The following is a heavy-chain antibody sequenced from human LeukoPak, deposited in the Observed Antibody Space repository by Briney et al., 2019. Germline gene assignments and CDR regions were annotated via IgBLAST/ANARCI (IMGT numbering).Heavy chain of an antibody. CDR2: TYCRPNCYP. CDR3: ARGQNSAFDS. D-gene: IGHD1-26*01. J-gene: IGHJ4*02. Sequence: SQTLSLTCAISGDSVSRNGVAWNWLRQSPSRGLEWLGRTYCRPNCYPDYALSMKSRITIISDTSNNQFYLHLNSVTPEDTAVYYCARGQNSAFDSWGQGTLVTVSS. CDR1: GDSVSRNGVA. V-gene: IGHV6-1*01.